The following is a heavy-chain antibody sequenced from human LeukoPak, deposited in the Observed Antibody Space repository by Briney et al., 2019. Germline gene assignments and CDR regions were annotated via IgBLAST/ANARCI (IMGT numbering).Heavy chain of an antibody. CDR2: IRYDGSNK. V-gene: IGHV3-30*02. CDR1: GFTFSSYA. J-gene: IGHJ4*02. D-gene: IGHD5-24*01. Sequence: TGGSLRLSCAASGFTFSSYAMSWVRQAPGKGLEWVAFIRYDGSNKYYADSVKGRFTISRGNSKNTLYLQMNSLRAEDTAVYYCAKSQDGYNYNPFDYWGLGTLVTVSS. CDR3: AKSQDGYNYNPFDY.